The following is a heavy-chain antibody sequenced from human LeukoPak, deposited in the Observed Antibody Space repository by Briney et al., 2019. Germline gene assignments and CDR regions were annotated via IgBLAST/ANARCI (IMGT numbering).Heavy chain of an antibody. D-gene: IGHD2-2*01. J-gene: IGHJ6*03. CDR2: IIPIFGTA. CDR1: GYSFTSNV. V-gene: IGHV1-69*13. Sequence: ASVKVSCKASGYSFTSNVISWVRQAPGQGLEWMGGIIPIFGTANYAQKFQGRVTITADESTSTAYMELSSLRSEDTAVYYCAGVIRLPAAISYYYYMDVWGKGTTVTISS. CDR3: AGVIRLPAAISYYYYMDV.